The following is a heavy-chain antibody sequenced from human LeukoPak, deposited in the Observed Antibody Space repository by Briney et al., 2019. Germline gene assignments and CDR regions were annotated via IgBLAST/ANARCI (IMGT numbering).Heavy chain of an antibody. CDR2: IYPGDSDT. J-gene: IGHJ4*02. D-gene: IGHD6-13*01. V-gene: IGHV5-51*01. CDR3: ARSGSRSSSWYPYFGY. CDR1: GYSFTSYW. Sequence: GASLKISCKGSGYSFTSYWIGWVRQLPGKGLEGMGIIYPGDSDTRYSPSFQGQVTISADKSISTAYLQWSSLKASDTAMYYCARSGSRSSSWYPYFGYWGQGTLVTVSS.